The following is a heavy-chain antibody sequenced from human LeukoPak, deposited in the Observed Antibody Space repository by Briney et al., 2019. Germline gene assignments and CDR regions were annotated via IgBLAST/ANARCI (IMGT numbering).Heavy chain of an antibody. J-gene: IGHJ6*03. Sequence: ASVKVSCKASGYTFTSYAMNWVRQAPGQGLEWMGWINTNTGNPTYAQGFTGRFVFSLDTSVSTAYLQISSLKAEDTAVYYCAREFYYDSSGYYWGYYYYHMDVWGKGTTVTVSS. D-gene: IGHD3-22*01. CDR1: GYTFTSYA. CDR3: AREFYYDSSGYYWGYYYYHMDV. CDR2: INTNTGNP. V-gene: IGHV7-4-1*02.